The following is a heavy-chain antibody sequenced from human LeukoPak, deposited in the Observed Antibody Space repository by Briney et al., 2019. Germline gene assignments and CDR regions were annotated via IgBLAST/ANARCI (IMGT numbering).Heavy chain of an antibody. Sequence: PSETLSLTCTVSGDFISAYYWNWIRQPAGKGLEWIGRIYTSGSTNYNPSLKSRVTMSVDTSKNQFSLKLSSVTAADTAVYYCARIGYDYVWGSPGTIDYWGQGTLVTVSS. CDR1: GDFISAYY. CDR3: ARIGYDYVWGSPGTIDY. D-gene: IGHD3-16*01. V-gene: IGHV4-4*07. J-gene: IGHJ4*02. CDR2: IYTSGST.